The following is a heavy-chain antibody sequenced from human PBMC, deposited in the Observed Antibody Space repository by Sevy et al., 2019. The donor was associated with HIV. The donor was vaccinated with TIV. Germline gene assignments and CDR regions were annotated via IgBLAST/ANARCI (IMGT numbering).Heavy chain of an antibody. CDR3: ARAPEYGDYIYYFDN. Sequence: GGSLRLSCAASGFTFSSFAMHWVRRAPGKGLEWVANIKQDGSEKYYVDSVKGRFTISRDNAKNSLYLQMNSLRAEDTAVYYCARAPEYGDYIYYFDNWGQGTLVTVSS. CDR2: IKQDGSEK. D-gene: IGHD4-17*01. V-gene: IGHV3-7*01. CDR1: GFTFSSFA. J-gene: IGHJ4*02.